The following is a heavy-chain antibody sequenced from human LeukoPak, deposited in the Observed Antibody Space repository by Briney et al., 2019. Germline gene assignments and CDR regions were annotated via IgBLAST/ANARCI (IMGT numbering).Heavy chain of an antibody. CDR3: ARATYDFWSGYGRNWFDP. Sequence: SETLSLTCTVSGGSISSYYWSWIRQPAGKGLEWIGRIYTSGSTNYNPSLKSRVTMSVDTSKNQFSLKLSSVTAADTAVYYCARATYDFWSGYGRNWFDPWGQGTLVTVSS. D-gene: IGHD3-3*01. CDR1: GGSISSYY. CDR2: IYTSGST. V-gene: IGHV4-4*07. J-gene: IGHJ5*02.